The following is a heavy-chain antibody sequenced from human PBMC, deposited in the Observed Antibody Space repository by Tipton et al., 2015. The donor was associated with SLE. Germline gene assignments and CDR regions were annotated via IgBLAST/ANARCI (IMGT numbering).Heavy chain of an antibody. V-gene: IGHV4-61*02. D-gene: IGHD1-1*01. CDR1: GISIISGTVY. J-gene: IGHJ6*04. CDR3: AGENWSFSHMDV. CDR2: IASNGFS. Sequence: TLSLTCTVSGISIISGTVYWTWIRQTAGQGLEWIGRIASNGFSNYNPSLESRVTFVIDTSKNQFSLKMTSVNAADTALYFCAGENWSFSHMDVWGRGTTVIVSS.